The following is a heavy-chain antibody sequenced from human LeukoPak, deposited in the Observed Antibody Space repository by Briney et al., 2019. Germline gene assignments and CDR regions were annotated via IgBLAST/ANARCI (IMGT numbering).Heavy chain of an antibody. D-gene: IGHD3-22*01. J-gene: IGHJ5*02. CDR3: ARDLGQYYDTSDNWFDP. CDR2: ISSSSSYI. Sequence: GGTLRLSCAASGFTFSNYGMTWVRQAPGKGLEWVSSISSSSSYIYYADSVKGRFTVSRDNAKNTLNLQMNSLRAEDTAVYYCARDLGQYYDTSDNWFDPWGQGTLVTVSS. V-gene: IGHV3-21*01. CDR1: GFTFSNYG.